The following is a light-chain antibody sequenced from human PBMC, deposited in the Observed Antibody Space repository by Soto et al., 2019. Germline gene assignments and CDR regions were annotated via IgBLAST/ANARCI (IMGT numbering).Light chain of an antibody. CDR1: HSITRW. CDR3: QQYSYLST. V-gene: IGKV1-5*01. J-gene: IGKJ1*01. CDR2: DAF. Sequence: DIQATQSPSTLSASVRDSVTITCRASHSITRWLAWYQQKPGKAPKLLIHDAFTLQSGVPSRFSGSGSGTEFTLTISSLQPDDSATYYCQQYSYLSTFGQGTKVDIK.